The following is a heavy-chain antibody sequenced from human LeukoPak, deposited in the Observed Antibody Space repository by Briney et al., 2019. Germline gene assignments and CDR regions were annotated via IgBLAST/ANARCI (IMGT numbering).Heavy chain of an antibody. D-gene: IGHD5-18*01. V-gene: IGHV3-23*01. Sequence: GGSLRLSCAASGFTFSSYGMSWVRQAPGKGLEWVSAISGSGGSTYYADSVKGRFTISRDNSKNTLYLQMNSLRAEDTAVYYCAKNHVDTAMGYFYYYYYMDVWGKGTTVTVSS. CDR1: GFTFSSYG. J-gene: IGHJ6*03. CDR3: AKNHVDTAMGYFYYYYYMDV. CDR2: ISGSGGST.